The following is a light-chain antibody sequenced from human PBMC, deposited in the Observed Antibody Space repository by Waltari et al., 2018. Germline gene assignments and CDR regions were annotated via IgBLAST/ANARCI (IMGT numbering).Light chain of an antibody. J-gene: IGKJ1*01. Sequence: EIMLTQPPGTLSLSPGERAPLSCRASQSISKYLAWYQQKPGQAPRLLIYDAASRATGIPDRFSGSGSGTDFSLTISRLEPEDSAVYYCQKYGTLPATFGQGTKVEIK. CDR3: QKYGTLPAT. CDR2: DAA. CDR1: QSISKY. V-gene: IGKV3-20*01.